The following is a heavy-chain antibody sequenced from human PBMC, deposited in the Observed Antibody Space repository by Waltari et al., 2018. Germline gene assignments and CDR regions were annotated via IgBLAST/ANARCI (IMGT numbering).Heavy chain of an antibody. Sequence: VLPLELGGGVVQPGRSLRPSPAAAAFTFTSSGSHWVRQGPGKGLDWWAFRGYDKNDNCYGVPVTGRFTSSRDNSKNMLYVEMNSRRPEVTGLDYCASYTGSPRQPGPPAWWSQGTLVIVSS. D-gene: IGHD1-26*01. J-gene: IGHJ4*02. CDR3: ASYTGSPRQPGPPAW. CDR1: AFTFTSSG. CDR2: RGYDKNDN. V-gene: IGHV3-30*02.